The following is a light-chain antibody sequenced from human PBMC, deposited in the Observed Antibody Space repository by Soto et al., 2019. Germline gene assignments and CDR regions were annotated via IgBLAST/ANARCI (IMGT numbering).Light chain of an antibody. CDR3: SSYASTNTPYV. Sequence: QSALTQLASVSGSPGQSITISCTGSSSDVGGYNYVSWYQQHPGKAPKLVIYEVHNRPSGVSNRFFGSKSGNTASLTISGLQAEDEADYYCSSYASTNTPYVFGTGTKVTVL. J-gene: IGLJ1*01. CDR1: SSDVGGYNY. CDR2: EVH. V-gene: IGLV2-14*01.